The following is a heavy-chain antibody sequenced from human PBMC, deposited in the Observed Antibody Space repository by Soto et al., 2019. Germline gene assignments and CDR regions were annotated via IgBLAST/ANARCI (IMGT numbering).Heavy chain of an antibody. CDR2: ISAYNGNT. Sequence: ASVKVSCKASGYTFTSYGISWVRQAPGQGLEWMGWISAYNGNTNYALKLQGRVTMTTDTSTSTAYMELRSLRSDDTAVYYCAREDVPDTAMVQPLDYWGQGTLVTVSS. J-gene: IGHJ4*02. V-gene: IGHV1-18*01. CDR3: AREDVPDTAMVQPLDY. CDR1: GYTFTSYG. D-gene: IGHD5-18*01.